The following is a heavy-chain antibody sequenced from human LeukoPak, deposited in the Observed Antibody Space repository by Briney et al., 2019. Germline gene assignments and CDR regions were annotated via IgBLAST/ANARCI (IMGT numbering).Heavy chain of an antibody. CDR2: IRYDGSNK. J-gene: IGHJ4*02. CDR3: AKGSSGQLLGIDY. CDR1: AFTFSSYW. D-gene: IGHD2-2*01. Sequence: GGSLRLSCGGSAFTFSSYWMSWVRQAPGKGLEWVAFIRYDGSNKYYADSVKGRFTISRDNSKNTLYLQMNSLRAEDTAVYYCAKGSSGQLLGIDYWGQGTLVTVSS. V-gene: IGHV3-30*02.